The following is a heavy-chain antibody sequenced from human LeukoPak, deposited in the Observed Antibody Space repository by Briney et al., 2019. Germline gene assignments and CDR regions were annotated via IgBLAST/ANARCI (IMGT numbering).Heavy chain of an antibody. V-gene: IGHV1-46*01. D-gene: IGHD3-16*01. Sequence: ASVKVSCKASGYTFTSYYMHWVRQAPGQGLEWMGIINPSGGSTSYAQKFQGRVTITADESTSTAYMELSSLRSEDTAVYYCARDPSGGYFDYWGQGTLVTVSS. CDR2: INPSGGST. CDR3: ARDPSGGYFDY. CDR1: GYTFTSYY. J-gene: IGHJ4*02.